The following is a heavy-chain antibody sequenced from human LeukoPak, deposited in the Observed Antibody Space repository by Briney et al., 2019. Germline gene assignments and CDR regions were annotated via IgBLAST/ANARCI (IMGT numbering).Heavy chain of an antibody. D-gene: IGHD3-22*01. V-gene: IGHV3-7*03. CDR2: INLDGSEI. CDR3: VRDRGYSTFDY. Sequence: GGSLRLSCEASGFVFGHSWMSWVRQAPGKGLEWVANINLDGSEINYLDSLTGRLTISRDNAKDSLYLQMNGLRAEDTAVYFCVRDRGYSTFDYWGQGTLVTVSP. CDR1: GFVFGHSW. J-gene: IGHJ4*02.